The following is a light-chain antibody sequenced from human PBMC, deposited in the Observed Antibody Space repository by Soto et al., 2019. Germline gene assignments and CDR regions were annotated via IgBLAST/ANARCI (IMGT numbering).Light chain of an antibody. J-gene: IGLJ2*01. V-gene: IGLV2-11*01. CDR3: CSYAGGFVL. CDR2: DVN. CDR1: SSDVGAYNY. Sequence: QSALTQPRSVSGSPGQSVTISCTGTSSDVGAYNYVSWYQQHPGKAPKLMIYDVNKRPSGVPDRFSGSKSGNTASLTISGLQAEDEADYYCCSYAGGFVLFGGGTKLTVL.